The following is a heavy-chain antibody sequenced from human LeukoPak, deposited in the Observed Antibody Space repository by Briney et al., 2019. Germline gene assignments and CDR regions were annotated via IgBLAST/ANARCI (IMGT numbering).Heavy chain of an antibody. V-gene: IGHV3-15*01. CDR2: KKSKTDGGTT. CDR1: AFTLSNAW. J-gene: IGHJ4*02. Sequence: GASLSLSCPPAAFTLSNAWARSVRPAPGRGIGWVGRKKSKTDGGTTDYAASVKGRFTISRDDSKNTLYLQMNRLKTEDTAVYFCTTEGSGYYIAPDFDYWGQGTLVTVSS. CDR3: TTEGSGYYIAPDFDY. D-gene: IGHD3-22*01.